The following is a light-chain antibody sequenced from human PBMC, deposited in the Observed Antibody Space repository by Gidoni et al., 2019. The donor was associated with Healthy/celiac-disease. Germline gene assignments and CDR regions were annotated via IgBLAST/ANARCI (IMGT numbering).Light chain of an antibody. J-gene: IGKJ1*01. CDR3: QQSYSTPQRT. V-gene: IGKV1-39*01. Sequence: DIQMTQYPSSLSASVGDRVTITCRPSQSISSYLNWFQQKPGKAPKLLIYAASSLQSGVPSRFSGSGSGTDFTLTISSLQPEDFATYYCQQSYSTPQRTFGQGTKVEIK. CDR1: QSISSY. CDR2: AAS.